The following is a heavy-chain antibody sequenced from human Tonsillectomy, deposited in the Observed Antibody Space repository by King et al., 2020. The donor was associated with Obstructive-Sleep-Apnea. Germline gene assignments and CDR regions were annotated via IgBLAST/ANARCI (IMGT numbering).Heavy chain of an antibody. CDR1: GFSLTTSGVG. D-gene: IGHD2-2*01. CDR2: IYWDDYK. J-gene: IGHJ3*02. V-gene: IGHV2-5*02. Sequence: LTLKESGPTLVKPTQTLTLTCTFSGFSLTTSGVGVGWIRQPPGKALEWLALIYWDDYKRYSPSLKCRITITKDTSKNQVVLTMTNMDPVDTATYFCAHDYQLVAFGIWGQGTMVTVSS. CDR3: AHDYQLVAFGI.